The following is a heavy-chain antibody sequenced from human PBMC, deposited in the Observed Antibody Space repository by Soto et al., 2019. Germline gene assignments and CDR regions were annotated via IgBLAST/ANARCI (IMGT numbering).Heavy chain of an antibody. J-gene: IGHJ5*02. CDR2: IYYSGST. Sequence: QVQLQESGPGLVKPSQTLSLTCTVSGGSISSGGYYWSWIRQHPGEGLEWIGYIYYSGSTYYNPSLKSRVTISVDTSKNQFSPKLSSVTAADTAVYYCARAGDTYYDILTGYYPSNWFDPWGQGTLVTVSS. CDR3: ARAGDTYYDILTGYYPSNWFDP. CDR1: GGSISSGGYY. D-gene: IGHD3-9*01. V-gene: IGHV4-31*03.